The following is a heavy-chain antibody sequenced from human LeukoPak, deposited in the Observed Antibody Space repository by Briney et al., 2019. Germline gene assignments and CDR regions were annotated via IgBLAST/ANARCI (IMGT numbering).Heavy chain of an antibody. J-gene: IGHJ3*02. V-gene: IGHV4-30-4*01. CDR2: IYYSGTT. CDR3: ASLHDTSGYLVGFDI. D-gene: IGHD3-22*01. Sequence: PSEALSLTCTVSGGSISSGDYYWSWVRQPPGKGLEWIGYIYYSGTTYYNPSLKSPATISVDTSKNEFSLKLSSVTAADTAVYYCASLHDTSGYLVGFDIWGLGTMVTVFS. CDR1: GGSISSGDYY.